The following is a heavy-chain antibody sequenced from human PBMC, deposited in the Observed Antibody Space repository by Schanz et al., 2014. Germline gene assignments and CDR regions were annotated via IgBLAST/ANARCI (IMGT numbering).Heavy chain of an antibody. J-gene: IGHJ4*02. CDR1: GYMFDTYG. CDR2: ISTYNGHT. D-gene: IGHD3-10*01. CDR3: ARAPTRMNMFRGVTYFFDY. Sequence: QVRLVQSGAEAREPGASVKVSCKATGYMFDTYGFAWVRQAPGQGLEWMGWISTYNGHTRYGQKFQYRLSLTTATDTATAHVELRSLRTDDTAVYYCARAPTRMNMFRGVTYFFDYWGQGTLVTVSS. V-gene: IGHV1-18*04.